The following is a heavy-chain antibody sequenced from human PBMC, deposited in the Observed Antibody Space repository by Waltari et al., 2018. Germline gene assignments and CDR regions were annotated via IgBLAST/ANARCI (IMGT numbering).Heavy chain of an antibody. CDR2: IRHDRSSE. CDR1: GFDCSSYG. J-gene: IGHJ4*02. CDR3: AKDIRNGWYADY. Sequence: QVQLVESGGGVVRPGGSLRLPCVASGFDCSSYGMHWLRQAPGKGLEWVAFIRHDRSSEHYGESVKGRFIISTENFKNTLYLQMNSLRIEDTGIYYCAKDIRNGWYADYLGQGTLVTVSS. D-gene: IGHD6-19*01. V-gene: IGHV3-30*02.